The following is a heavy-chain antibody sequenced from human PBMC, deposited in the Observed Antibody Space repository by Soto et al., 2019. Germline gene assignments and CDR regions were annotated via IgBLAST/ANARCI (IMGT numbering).Heavy chain of an antibody. J-gene: IGHJ5*02. Sequence: SETLSLTCAVSGDSISSDKWWSWVRQPPGKGLEWIGEVYHSGNTNYNPSLKSRVIISVDKSKNQFSLKLTSVTAADMAMYYCARPKTIGAAAGKGWFDPWGQGTLVTVSS. CDR3: ARPKTIGAAAGKGWFDP. CDR1: GDSISSDKW. V-gene: IGHV4-4*02. D-gene: IGHD6-13*01. CDR2: VYHSGNT.